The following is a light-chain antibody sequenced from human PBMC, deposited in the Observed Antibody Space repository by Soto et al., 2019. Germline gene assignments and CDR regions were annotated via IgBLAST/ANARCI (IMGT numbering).Light chain of an antibody. CDR2: EVS. CDR3: SSYINSITVL. J-gene: IGLJ3*02. CDR1: SSDVGSFNF. Sequence: QSALTQPASVSGSPGQSITISCTGTSSDVGSFNFVSWYQQHPGKAPKLLIYEVSNRPSGVSNRFSGSKSGNTASLTISGLQAEDEADYYCSSYINSITVLFGGGTQLTVL. V-gene: IGLV2-14*01.